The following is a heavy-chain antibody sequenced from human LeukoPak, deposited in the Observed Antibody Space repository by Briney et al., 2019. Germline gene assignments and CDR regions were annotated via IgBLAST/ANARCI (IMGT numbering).Heavy chain of an antibody. CDR2: INPSDGTS. CDR3: ARGGYIYGSFDY. Sequence: VSVKVSCKASGCTFTTYYMYWVRQAPGQGLEWMGIINPSDGTSSYAQKFQDRVTMTRDTSTSTFYMELSSLRFEDTAVYYCARGGYIYGSFDYWGQGTLVTVSS. V-gene: IGHV1-46*01. D-gene: IGHD5-18*01. J-gene: IGHJ4*02. CDR1: GCTFTTYY.